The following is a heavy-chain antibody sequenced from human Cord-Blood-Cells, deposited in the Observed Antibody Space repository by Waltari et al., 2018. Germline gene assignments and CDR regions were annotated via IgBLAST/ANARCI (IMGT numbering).Heavy chain of an antibody. CDR2: INHSGST. D-gene: IGHD3-9*01. J-gene: IGHJ4*02. CDR1: GGSFSGST. V-gene: IGHV4-34*01. Sequence: QVQLQPGGAGLLKPSETLSLTCAVHGGSFSGSTWSWIRKPPGKGLEWIGEINHSGSTNYNPSPKSRVTISVDTSKNQFSLKLSSVTAADTAVYYCARGPNDILTGYYGVDYWGQGTLVTVSS. CDR3: ARGPNDILTGYYGVDY.